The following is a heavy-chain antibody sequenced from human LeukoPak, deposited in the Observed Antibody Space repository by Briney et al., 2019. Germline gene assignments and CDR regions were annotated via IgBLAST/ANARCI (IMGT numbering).Heavy chain of an antibody. Sequence: PGGSLRLSCAASGFTFSSYGMSWVRQAPGKGLEWVSVISGRGGRPHYADSVKGRFTISRDNYKNTLYLQMNSLRAEDTAIYYCAKGSLSLMGVFDYWGQGTLVTVSS. CDR1: GFTFSSYG. V-gene: IGHV3-23*01. J-gene: IGHJ4*02. CDR2: ISGRGGRP. D-gene: IGHD2-8*01. CDR3: AKGSLSLMGVFDY.